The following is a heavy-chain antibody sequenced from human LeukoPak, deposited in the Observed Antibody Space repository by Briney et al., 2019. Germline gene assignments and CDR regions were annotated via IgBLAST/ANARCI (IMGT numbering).Heavy chain of an antibody. CDR3: AHRRGKYYYDSSGVYNWFDP. CDR2: IYWDDDK. D-gene: IGHD3-22*01. J-gene: IGHJ5*02. Sequence: SGPTLVNPTQTLTLTCTFSGFSLSTSGVGVGWISQPPGKALEWLALIYWDDDKRYSPSLKSRLTITKDTSKNQVVLTMTNMDPVDTATYYCAHRRGKYYYDSSGVYNWFDPWGQGTLVTVSS. V-gene: IGHV2-5*02. CDR1: GFSLSTSGVG.